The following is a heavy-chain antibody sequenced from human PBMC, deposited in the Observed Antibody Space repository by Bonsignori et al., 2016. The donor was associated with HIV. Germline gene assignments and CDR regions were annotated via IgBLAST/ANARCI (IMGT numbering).Heavy chain of an antibody. CDR1: GFTFSSYW. D-gene: IGHD6-19*01. CDR2: IKQDGSEK. J-gene: IGHJ6*03. V-gene: IGHV3-7*01. Sequence: GESLKISCAASGFTFSSYWMSWVRQAPGKGLEWVANIKQDGSEKYYVDSVKGRFTISRDNAKNSLYLQMNSLRAEDTAVYYCARDGSSSGWYYYYYYYMDVWGKGTTVTVSS. CDR3: ARDGSSSGWYYYYYYYMDV.